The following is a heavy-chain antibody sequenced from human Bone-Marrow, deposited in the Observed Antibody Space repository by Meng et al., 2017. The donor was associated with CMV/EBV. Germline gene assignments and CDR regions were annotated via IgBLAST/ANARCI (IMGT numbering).Heavy chain of an antibody. Sequence: SVKVSCKASGGTFSTYAFSWVRQAPGQGLEWMGRIIPILGIANYAQKFQGRVTITADKSTSTAYMELSSLRSEDTAVYYCARDPGGSSSMLYYYYGMDVWGQGTTVTVSS. J-gene: IGHJ6*02. V-gene: IGHV1-69*04. CDR1: GGTFSTYA. D-gene: IGHD6-6*01. CDR3: ARDPGGSSSMLYYYYGMDV. CDR2: IIPILGIA.